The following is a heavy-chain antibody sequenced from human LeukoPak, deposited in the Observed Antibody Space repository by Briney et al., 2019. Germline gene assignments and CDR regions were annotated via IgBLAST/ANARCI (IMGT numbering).Heavy chain of an antibody. CDR3: ARDQVGSGSYSSYYYYGMDV. D-gene: IGHD1-26*01. CDR2: TYYRSKWYN. Sequence: SQTLSLTCAISGDSVSSNSAAWNWIRQSPSRGLEWLGRTYYRSKWYNDYAVSVKSRITINPDTSRNQFSLLLNSVTPEDTAVYYCARDQVGSGSYSSYYYYGMDVWGQGTTVTVSS. CDR1: GDSVSSNSAA. J-gene: IGHJ6*02. V-gene: IGHV6-1*01.